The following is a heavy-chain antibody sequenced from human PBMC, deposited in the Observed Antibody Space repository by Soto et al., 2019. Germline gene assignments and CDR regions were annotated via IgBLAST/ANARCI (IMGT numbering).Heavy chain of an antibody. CDR3: ARGENYDILTGYYIERSPSYYFDY. CDR2: ISAYNGNT. J-gene: IGHJ4*02. Sequence: GASVKVSCKASGYTFTSYGISWVRQAPGQGLEWMGWISAYNGNTNYAQKLQGRVTMTTDTSTSTAYMELRSLRSDDTAVYYCARGENYDILTGYYIERSPSYYFDYWGQGTLVTVSS. V-gene: IGHV1-18*01. CDR1: GYTFTSYG. D-gene: IGHD3-9*01.